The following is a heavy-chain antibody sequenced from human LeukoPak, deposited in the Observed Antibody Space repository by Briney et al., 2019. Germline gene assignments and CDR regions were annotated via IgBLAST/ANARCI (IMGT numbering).Heavy chain of an antibody. CDR1: GGSISNYY. J-gene: IGHJ4*02. V-gene: IGHV4-59*08. CDR2: IYYSGSI. CDR3: AGRIAVAGTYYFDN. Sequence: SETLSLTCTVSGGSISNYYWSWIRQPPGKGLEWIGHIYYSGSINYNPSLTSRVTMSLDTSKKQFSLRLSSVTAADTAVYYCAGRIAVAGTYYFDNWGQGTLVTVSS. D-gene: IGHD6-19*01.